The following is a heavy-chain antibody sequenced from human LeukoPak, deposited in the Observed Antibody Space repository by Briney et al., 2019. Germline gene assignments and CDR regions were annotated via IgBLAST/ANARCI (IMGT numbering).Heavy chain of an antibody. CDR2: ISNSGGNT. V-gene: IGHV3-23*01. Sequence: GRSLRLSCAASGFTFSSYAMTWVRQAPGKGLEWVSVISNSGGNTYYADSVKGRFTISRDNAKNSLYLQMNSLRAEDTAVYYCARGSVDSSSSPFDYWGQGTLVTVSS. D-gene: IGHD6-6*01. CDR3: ARGSVDSSSSPFDY. J-gene: IGHJ4*02. CDR1: GFTFSSYA.